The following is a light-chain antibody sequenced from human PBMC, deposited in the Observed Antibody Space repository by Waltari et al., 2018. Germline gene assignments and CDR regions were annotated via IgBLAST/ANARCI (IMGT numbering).Light chain of an antibody. CDR3: QQYGASPS. V-gene: IGKV3-20*01. CDR2: NTS. J-gene: IGKJ4*01. Sequence: EIVLTQSPDTLSLSPEARATLSCRASQSVTGSFLAWYQQKPGQSPRLLIYNTSNRATGIPDRFSGSGSGTHFTLTISRLEPEDFAVYYCQQYGASPSFGGGTKVEVK. CDR1: QSVTGSF.